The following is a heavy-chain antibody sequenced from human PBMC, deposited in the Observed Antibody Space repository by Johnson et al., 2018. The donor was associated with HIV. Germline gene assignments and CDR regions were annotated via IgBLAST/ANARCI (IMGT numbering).Heavy chain of an antibody. J-gene: IGHJ3*02. CDR3: ARDRPSKWLRSNDDAFDI. Sequence: QVQLVESGGGVVQPGRSLRLSCVASGYSFRNSAMHWVRQAPGKGLEWVAVLSYDGSNKYYADSVKGRLTISRDNAKNSLYLQMNSLRAEDTAVYYCARDRPSKWLRSNDDAFDIWGQGTMVTVSS. V-gene: IGHV3-30*19. CDR2: LSYDGSNK. D-gene: IGHD5-12*01. CDR1: GYSFRNSA.